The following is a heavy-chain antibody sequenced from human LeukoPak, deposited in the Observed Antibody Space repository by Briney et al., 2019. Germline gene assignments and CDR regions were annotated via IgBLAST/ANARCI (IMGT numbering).Heavy chain of an antibody. J-gene: IGHJ4*02. D-gene: IGHD6-13*01. CDR3: ARDMYSSSWYDY. V-gene: IGHV3-11*06. CDR2: ISSSSSYT. CDR1: GFTFSDYY. Sequence: GGSLRLSRAASGFTFSDYYMSWIRQAPGKGLEWVSHISSSSSYTNYADSVKGRFTISRDNSKNTLYLQMNSLRAEDTAVYYCARDMYSSSWYDYWGQGTLVTVSS.